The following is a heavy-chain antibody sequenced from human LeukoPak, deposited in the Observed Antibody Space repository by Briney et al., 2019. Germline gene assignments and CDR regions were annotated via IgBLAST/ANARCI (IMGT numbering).Heavy chain of an antibody. Sequence: SETLSLTCTVSGGSISRGSFTWSWIRQPAGKGLEWIGRIYTSGTTNYNPSLKSRVTMSVDTSKNQFSLKLSSVTAADTAVYYCARQFYTATVLFWFDLWGQGTLVTVSS. CDR2: IYTSGTT. J-gene: IGHJ5*02. CDR1: GGSISRGSFT. D-gene: IGHD3-10*01. CDR3: ARQFYTATVLFWFDL. V-gene: IGHV4-61*02.